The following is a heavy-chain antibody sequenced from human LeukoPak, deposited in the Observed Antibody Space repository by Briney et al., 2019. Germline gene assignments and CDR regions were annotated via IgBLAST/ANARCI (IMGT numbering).Heavy chain of an antibody. J-gene: IGHJ6*03. V-gene: IGHV1-2*02. D-gene: IGHD3-3*01. CDR2: INPHSGGT. CDR1: GYTFTDYY. Sequence: ASVKVSCKASGYTFTDYYMHWVRQAPGQGLEWMGWINPHSGGTDHAQKFQGRVTMTRDTSISTAYMELSSLRSEDTAVYYCARGPEGFYYYYYMDVWGKGTTVTVSS. CDR3: ARGPEGFYYYYYMDV.